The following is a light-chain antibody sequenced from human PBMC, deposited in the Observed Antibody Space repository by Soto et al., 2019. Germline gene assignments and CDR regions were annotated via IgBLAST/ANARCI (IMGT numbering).Light chain of an antibody. Sequence: QSVLTQPPSASGTPGQRVTISCSGSSSNIGSKTLNWYQQVPGTAPKLLIYSNNQRPSGVPGRFSGSKSGTSASLAISGLQSEDEANYYWAAWDDSRNGWVFGGGTPLTVL. CDR1: SSNIGSKT. CDR2: SNN. J-gene: IGLJ3*02. V-gene: IGLV1-44*01. CDR3: AAWDDSRNGWV.